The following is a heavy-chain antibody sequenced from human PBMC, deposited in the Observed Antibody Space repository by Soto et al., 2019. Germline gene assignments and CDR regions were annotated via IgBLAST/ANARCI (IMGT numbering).Heavy chain of an antibody. CDR2: IYPGDSDT. CDR3: ARQIWQYDSWSNKYYYYGLDV. Sequence: PGESLKISCKGSEYSFSTYWIAWVRQMPGKGLEWMGIIYPGDSDTRYSPSFQGQVTISADKSSSTAHLQWSSLKASDTAMYYCARQIWQYDSWSNKYYYYGLDVWGQGTTVTVSS. D-gene: IGHD3-3*01. CDR1: EYSFSTYW. V-gene: IGHV5-51*01. J-gene: IGHJ6*02.